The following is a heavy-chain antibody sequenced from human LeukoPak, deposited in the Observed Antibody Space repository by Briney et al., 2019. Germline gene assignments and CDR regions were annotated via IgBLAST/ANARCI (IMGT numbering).Heavy chain of an antibody. CDR1: GGSISSGGYY. V-gene: IGHV4-31*03. D-gene: IGHD3-9*01. CDR3: ARGNYDILTGYYGPVDY. CDR2: IYYSGST. Sequence: SQTLSLTCTVSGGSISSGGYYWSWIRQHPGKGLEWIGYIYYSGSTYYNPSLKGRVTISVDTSKNQFSLKLSSVTAADTAVYYCARGNYDILTGYYGPVDYWGQGTLVTVSS. J-gene: IGHJ4*02.